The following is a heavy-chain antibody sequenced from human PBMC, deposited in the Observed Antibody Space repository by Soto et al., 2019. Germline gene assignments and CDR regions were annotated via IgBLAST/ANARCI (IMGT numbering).Heavy chain of an antibody. CDR2: FDPEDGET. J-gene: IGHJ6*02. CDR3: ARETGISSYYYYGMDV. Sequence: ASVKVSCKVSGYTLTELSMHWVRQAPGKGLEWMGGFDPEDGETIYAQKFQGRVTMTEDTSTDTAYMELSSLRSDDTAVYYCARETGISSYYYYGMDVWGQGTTVTVSS. D-gene: IGHD1-1*01. CDR1: GYTLTELS. V-gene: IGHV1-24*01.